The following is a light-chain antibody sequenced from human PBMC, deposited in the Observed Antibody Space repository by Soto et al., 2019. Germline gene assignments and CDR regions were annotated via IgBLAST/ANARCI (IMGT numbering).Light chain of an antibody. J-gene: IGLJ1*01. CDR1: SSDVGGYNY. CDR2: EVS. Sequence: QSALTQPASGSGSPGQSITISCTGTSSDVGGYNYVSWYQQHPGKAPKLMIYEVSNRPSGVSNRFSGSKSGNTASLTISGLQAEDEADYYCSSYTSSSTHNYVFGTGTKV. CDR3: SSYTSSSTHNYV. V-gene: IGLV2-14*01.